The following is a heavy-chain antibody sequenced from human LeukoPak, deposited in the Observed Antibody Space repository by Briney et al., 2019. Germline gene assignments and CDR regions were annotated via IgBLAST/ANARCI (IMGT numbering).Heavy chain of an antibody. CDR2: IYHTGIT. D-gene: IGHD3-16*01. CDR3: ATDNGPWGYDALDV. V-gene: IGHV4-38-2*01. J-gene: IGHJ3*01. CDR1: GDSTSRSNY. Sequence: SETLSLTCLVSGDSTSRSNYWGWIRRPPGKGLGGIGSIYHTGITYYNQSLKSRVTLSDDTSKKQFSLRVNSVTAADTAFYYCATDNGPWGYDALDVWGQGTVVTVSS.